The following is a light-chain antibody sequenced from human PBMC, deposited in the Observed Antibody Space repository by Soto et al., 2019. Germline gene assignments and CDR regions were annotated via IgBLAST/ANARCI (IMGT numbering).Light chain of an antibody. CDR1: SSDVGSYNL. CDR2: EGS. J-gene: IGLJ1*01. V-gene: IGLV2-23*03. Sequence: QSVLTQPASGSGSPGQSIPISCTGTSSDVGSYNLVSWYQQHPGKAPKLMIYEGSKRPSGVSNRFSGSKSGNTAPLPISALPAEDEADYYCCSYAGSSTFVFGNGTKVTV. CDR3: CSYAGSSTFV.